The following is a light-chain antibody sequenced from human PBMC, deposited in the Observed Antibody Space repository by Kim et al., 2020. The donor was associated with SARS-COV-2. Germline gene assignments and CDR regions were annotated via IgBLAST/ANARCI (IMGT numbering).Light chain of an antibody. CDR1: KLGDKY. Sequence: VSPGQTASITCSGDKLGDKYACWYQQKPGQSPVLVIYQDSKRPSGIPERFSGSNAGNTATLTISGTQAMDEADYYCQAWDSSTAVFGGGTQLTVL. CDR2: QDS. J-gene: IGLJ3*02. V-gene: IGLV3-1*01. CDR3: QAWDSSTAV.